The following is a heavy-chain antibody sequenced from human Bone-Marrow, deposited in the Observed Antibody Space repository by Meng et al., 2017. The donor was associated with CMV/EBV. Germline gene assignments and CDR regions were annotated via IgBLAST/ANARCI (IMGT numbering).Heavy chain of an antibody. D-gene: IGHD1-1*01. CDR3: ARDFPGRAGTTPFALGLDP. CDR1: GGSFSGYY. V-gene: IGHV4-59*01. J-gene: IGHJ5*02. Sequence: SETLSLTCAVYGGSFSGYYWSWIRQPPGKGLEWIGYIYYSGSTNYNPSLKSRVTISVDTSKNQFSLKLSSVTAADTAVYYCARDFPGRAGTTPFALGLDPWGQGTLVTGYS. CDR2: IYYSGST.